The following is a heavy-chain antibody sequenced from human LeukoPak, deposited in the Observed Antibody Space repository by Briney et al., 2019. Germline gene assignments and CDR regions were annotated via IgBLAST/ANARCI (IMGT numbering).Heavy chain of an antibody. J-gene: IGHJ4*02. V-gene: IGHV3-11*04. D-gene: IGHD2-21*02. CDR1: GFTFSDYY. CDR3: ARDYVVVTAIRSDY. CDR2: ISSSGSTI. Sequence: GGSLRLSCAASGFTFSDYYMSWIRQAPGKGLEWVSYISSSGSTIYYADSVKGRFTISRDNAKNSLYLQMNSLRAEDTAVYYCARDYVVVTAIRSDYWGQGTLVTVSS.